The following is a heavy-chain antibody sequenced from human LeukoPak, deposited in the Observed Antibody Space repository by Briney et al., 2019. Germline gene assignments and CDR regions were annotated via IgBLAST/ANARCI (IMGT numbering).Heavy chain of an antibody. CDR1: GFTFSSYA. J-gene: IGHJ4*02. CDR2: ISGSGGST. CDR3: AKSSSGYRVVTDLDY. D-gene: IGHD3-3*01. V-gene: IGHV3-23*01. Sequence: PGGSLRLSCAASGFTFSSYAMSWVRQAPVKGLEWVSAISGSGGSTYYADSVKGRFTISRDNSKNTLYLQMNSLRAEDTAVYYCAKSSSGYRVVTDLDYWGQGTLVTVSS.